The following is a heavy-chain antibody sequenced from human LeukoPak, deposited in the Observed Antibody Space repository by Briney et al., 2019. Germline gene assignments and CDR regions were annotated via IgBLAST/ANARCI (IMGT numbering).Heavy chain of an antibody. V-gene: IGHV3-30*04. CDR1: GFTFSSYA. J-gene: IGHJ5*02. Sequence: GGSLRLSCAASGFTFSSYAMHWVRQAPGKGLEWVAVISYDGSNKYYADSAKGRFTISRDNSKNTLYLQMNSLRAEDTAVYYCARGYSGYHDNWFDPWGQGTLVTVSS. CDR2: ISYDGSNK. D-gene: IGHD5-12*01. CDR3: ARGYSGYHDNWFDP.